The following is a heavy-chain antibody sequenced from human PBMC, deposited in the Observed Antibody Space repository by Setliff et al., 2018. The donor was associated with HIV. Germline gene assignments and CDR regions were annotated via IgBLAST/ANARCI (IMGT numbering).Heavy chain of an antibody. V-gene: IGHV4-61*02. CDR2: IFRAGNA. Sequence: PSETLSLTCTVSGGSINSGAYLWAWIRQPAGKGLEWIGRIFRAGNATYNPSLKSRAILSVDTSQNQFSLQLKHVTAADTAIYYCARVSRGGSSPGWFDPWGQGTLVTVSS. J-gene: IGHJ5*02. CDR3: ARVSRGGSSPGWFDP. D-gene: IGHD6-6*01. CDR1: GGSINSGAYL.